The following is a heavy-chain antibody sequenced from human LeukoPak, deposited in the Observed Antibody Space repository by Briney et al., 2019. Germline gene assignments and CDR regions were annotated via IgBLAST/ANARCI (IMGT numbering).Heavy chain of an antibody. CDR1: GGSITSHY. CDR3: ARLYRPLVRDIHSASHYFDY. J-gene: IGHJ4*02. V-gene: IGHV4-59*08. D-gene: IGHD3-10*01. Sequence: SETLSLTCSVSGGSITSHYWSWIRQPPGKGLEWIGFISHSGYTNYNPSLKSRVSISVDTSKNQFSLRLNSVTAADTAVFYCARLYRPLVRDIHSASHYFDYWGQGTLATVSS. CDR2: ISHSGYT.